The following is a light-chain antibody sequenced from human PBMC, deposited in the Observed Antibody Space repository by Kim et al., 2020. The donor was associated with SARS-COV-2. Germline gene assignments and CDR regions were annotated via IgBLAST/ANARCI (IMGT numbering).Light chain of an antibody. CDR3: TSYAASSLMV. CDR1: SNDVGGYDF. CDR2: EVF. Sequence: QSALTQPPSASGSPGQSVTISCTGTSNDVGGYDFVSWYQQHPGEAPKLIIYEVFKRPSGVPDRFSGSKSGNTASLTVSGLQAEDEADYYCTSYAASSLMVFGGGTQLTVL. V-gene: IGLV2-8*01. J-gene: IGLJ2*01.